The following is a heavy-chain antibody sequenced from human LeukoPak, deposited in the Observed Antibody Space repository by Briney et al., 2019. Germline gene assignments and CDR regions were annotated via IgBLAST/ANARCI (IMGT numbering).Heavy chain of an antibody. CDR1: GGSFSNYY. CDR2: IYYTGTT. V-gene: IGHV4-59*01. D-gene: IGHD2-15*01. J-gene: IGHJ4*02. Sequence: PSETLSLTCAVYGGSFSNYYWSWIRQPPGKGLEWIGYIYYTGTTNYNPSLKSRVTISVDTSKNQFSLKLSSVTAADTAVYYCARGGWRLDYWGQGTLVTVSS. CDR3: ARGGWRLDY.